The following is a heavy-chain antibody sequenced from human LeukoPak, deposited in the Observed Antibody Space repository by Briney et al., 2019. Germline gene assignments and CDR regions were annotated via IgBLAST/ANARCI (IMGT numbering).Heavy chain of an antibody. CDR1: GYTFTSYD. J-gene: IGHJ3*02. CDR2: MNPNSGNT. Sequence: APVKVSCKASGYTFTSYDINWVRQATGQGLEWMGWMNPNSGNTGYAQKFQGRVTITRNTSISTAYMELSSLRSEDTAVYYCARVTKDDAFDIWGQGTMVTVSS. CDR3: ARVTKDDAFDI. V-gene: IGHV1-8*03. D-gene: IGHD1-1*01.